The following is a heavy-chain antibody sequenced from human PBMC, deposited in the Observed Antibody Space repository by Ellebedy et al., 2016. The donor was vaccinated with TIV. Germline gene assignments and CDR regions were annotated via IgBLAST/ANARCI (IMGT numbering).Heavy chain of an antibody. CDR2: SSPGGTT. CDR3: ARGRDLYGSRHFDY. D-gene: IGHD3-10*01. CDR1: GGSFSGYY. J-gene: IGHJ4*02. V-gene: IGHV4-34*01. Sequence: SETLSLTCGVSGGSFSGYYWHWIRQPPGKGLEWIGESSPGGTTTYYPSLKGRVTISADTSKNQFSLQLSSVTAADTAVYFCARGRDLYGSRHFDYWGQGTLVTVSS.